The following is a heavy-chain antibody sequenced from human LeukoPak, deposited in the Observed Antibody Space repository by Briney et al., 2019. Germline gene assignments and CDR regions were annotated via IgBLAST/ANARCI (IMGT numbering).Heavy chain of an antibody. J-gene: IGHJ6*02. CDR3: ARGRDLLDYYYGMDV. D-gene: IGHD1-26*01. V-gene: IGHV4-30-2*01. CDR2: IYHSGST. CDR1: GGSISSGGYS. Sequence: SETLSLTCAVSGGSISSGGYSWSWIRQPPGKGLEWIGYIYHSGSTYYNPSLKSRVTISVDRSKNQFSLKLSSVTAADTAVYYCARGRDLLDYYYGMDVWGQGTTVTVSS.